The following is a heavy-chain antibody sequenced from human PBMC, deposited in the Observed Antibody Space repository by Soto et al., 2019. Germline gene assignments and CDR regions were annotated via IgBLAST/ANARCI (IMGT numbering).Heavy chain of an antibody. Sequence: PGGSLRLSCAASGFTFSSYAMHWVRQAPGKGLEWVAVISYDGSNKYYADSVKGRFTISRDNSKNTLYLQMNSLRAEDTAVYYCASTLTRRHLTIQTYYYYGMDVWGQGTTVTVSS. CDR1: GFTFSSYA. D-gene: IGHD3-3*01. CDR2: ISYDGSNK. CDR3: ASTLTRRHLTIQTYYYYGMDV. V-gene: IGHV3-30-3*01. J-gene: IGHJ6*02.